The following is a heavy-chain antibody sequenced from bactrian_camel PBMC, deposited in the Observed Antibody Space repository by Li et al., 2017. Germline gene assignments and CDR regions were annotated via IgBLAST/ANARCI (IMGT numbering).Heavy chain of an antibody. Sequence: HVQLVESGGGSVQAGGSLRLSCTRSGNNFSAGCWAWFRQTPGKGLEWVSSIYSDGSNTYYADSVKGRFTISRDNAKNTVYLQMNSLKPEDTATYYCAAAPRWRRWRLLLPADFSYWGQGTQVTVS. CDR1: GNNFSAGC. CDR3: AAAPRWRRWRLLLPADFSY. J-gene: IGHJ6*01. CDR2: IYSDGSNT. V-gene: IGHV3-2*01. D-gene: IGHD2*01.